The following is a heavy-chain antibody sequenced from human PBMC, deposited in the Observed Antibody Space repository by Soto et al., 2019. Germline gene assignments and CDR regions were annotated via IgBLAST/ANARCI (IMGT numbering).Heavy chain of an antibody. D-gene: IGHD6-19*01. J-gene: IGHJ5*02. CDR3: AHRQPPSRGWNWFDP. CDR2: IYWDDDK. Sequence: QITLKESGPPLVKPTQTLTLTCTFSGFSLSTSGVGVGWIRQPPGKALEWLALIYWDDDKRYSPSLKSRLTTPNDTSKNQVVLTMPNMDPVDTATYYCAHRQPPSRGWNWFDPWGQGTLVTLSS. V-gene: IGHV2-5*02. CDR1: GFSLSTSGVG.